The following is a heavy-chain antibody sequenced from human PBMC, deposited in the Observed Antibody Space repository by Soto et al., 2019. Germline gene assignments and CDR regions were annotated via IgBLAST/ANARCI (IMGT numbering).Heavy chain of an antibody. J-gene: IGHJ4*02. D-gene: IGHD3-22*01. Sequence: QVQLVESGGGVVQPGKSLRLSCAASGFTFSTYGIHWVRQAPGKGLEWVALISYDGGSKYYGDSEKGRFIISRDNTHNTVSLQMNSLSADDTGVYVCAKEQLAMTVVVADYFDSWGQGTLVTVSS. CDR1: GFTFSTYG. CDR3: AKEQLAMTVVVADYFDS. V-gene: IGHV3-30*18. CDR2: ISYDGGSK.